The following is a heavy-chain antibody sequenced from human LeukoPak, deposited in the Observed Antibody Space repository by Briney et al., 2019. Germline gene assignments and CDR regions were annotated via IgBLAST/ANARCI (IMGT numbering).Heavy chain of an antibody. CDR2: IYYSGST. CDR3: ARSTYYYDSSGYYYEPRFDY. CDR1: GGSISGYY. Sequence: SETLSLTCTVSGGSISGYYWSWIRQPPGKGLEWIGYIYYSGSTNYNPSLKSRVTISVDTSKNQFSLKLSSVTAADTAVYYCARSTYYYDSSGYYYEPRFDYWGQGTLVTVSS. J-gene: IGHJ4*02. V-gene: IGHV4-59*08. D-gene: IGHD3-22*01.